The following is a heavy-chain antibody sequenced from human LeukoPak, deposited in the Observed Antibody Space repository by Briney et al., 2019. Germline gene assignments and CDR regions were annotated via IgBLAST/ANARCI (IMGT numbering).Heavy chain of an antibody. V-gene: IGHV3-64*01. CDR1: GFTFSNYA. Sequence: GGSLRLSCAASGFTFSNYAMNWVRQAPGKGLEYVSAISSNGGSTYYANSVKGRSTISRDNSKNTLYLQMGSLRAEDMAVYYCARGGYGASTPYYMGVWGKGTTVTVSS. CDR2: ISSNGGST. J-gene: IGHJ6*03. D-gene: IGHD1-26*01. CDR3: ARGGYGASTPYYMGV.